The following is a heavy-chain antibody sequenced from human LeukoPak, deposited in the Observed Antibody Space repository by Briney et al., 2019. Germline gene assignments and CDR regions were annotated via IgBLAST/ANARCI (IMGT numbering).Heavy chain of an antibody. CDR1: GGSISSSSYY. D-gene: IGHD2-2*01. CDR3: ARQRRGVVPARLDY. CDR2: IYYSGCT. V-gene: IGHV4-39*01. Sequence: PSETLSLTCTVSGGSISSSSYYWGWIRQPPGKGLEWIGSIYYSGCTYYNPSLKSRVTISVDTSKNQFSLKLSSVTAADTAVYYCARQRRGVVPARLDYWGQGTLVTVSS. J-gene: IGHJ4*02.